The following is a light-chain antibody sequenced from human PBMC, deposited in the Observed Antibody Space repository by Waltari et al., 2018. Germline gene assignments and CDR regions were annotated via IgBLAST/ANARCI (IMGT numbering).Light chain of an antibody. J-gene: IGLJ3*02. Sequence: QLVLTQSPSASASLGAPVKLPCTLSSGHRGNILAWHQQQPEKGPLYLMKVNSDGSHSKGDEIPDRFSGSSSGAERYLTISSLQSEDEADYYCQTGGHGTWVFGGGTKLTVL. CDR2: VNSDGSH. CDR3: QTGGHGTWV. CDR1: SGHRGNI. V-gene: IGLV4-69*01.